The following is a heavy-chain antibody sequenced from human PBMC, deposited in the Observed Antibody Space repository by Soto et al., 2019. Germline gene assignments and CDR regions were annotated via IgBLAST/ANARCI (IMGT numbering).Heavy chain of an antibody. J-gene: IGHJ6*02. V-gene: IGHV4-38-2*01. CDR3: ARMGAYYDFWSGYPTEYYYYGMDV. CDR1: GYSISSGYY. Sequence: SETLSLTCAVSGYSISSGYYWGWIRQPPGKGLEWIGSIYHSGSTYYNPSLKSRVTISVDTSKNQFSLKLSSVTAADTAVYYCARMGAYYDFWSGYPTEYYYYGMDVWGQGTTVIVSS. D-gene: IGHD3-3*01. CDR2: IYHSGST.